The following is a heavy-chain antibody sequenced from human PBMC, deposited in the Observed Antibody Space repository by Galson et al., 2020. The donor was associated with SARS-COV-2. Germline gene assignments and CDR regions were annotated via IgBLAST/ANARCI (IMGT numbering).Heavy chain of an antibody. V-gene: IGHV3-23*01. CDR3: AKAGVGATKRDYFDY. D-gene: IGHD1-26*01. J-gene: IGHJ4*02. Sequence: GESLKISCAASGFTFSSYAMSWVRQAPGKGLEWVSAISGSGGSTYYADSVKGRFTISRDNSKNTLYLQMNSLRAEDTAVYYCAKAGVGATKRDYFDYWGQGTLVTVSS. CDR1: GFTFSSYA. CDR2: ISGSGGST.